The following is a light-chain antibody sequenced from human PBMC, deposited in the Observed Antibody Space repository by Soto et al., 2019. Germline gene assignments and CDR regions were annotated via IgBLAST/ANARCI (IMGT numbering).Light chain of an antibody. Sequence: QPVLTQSSSASASPGSSVKLTCTLSSGHSNYAIAWHQQQPGKAPRFFMKLEGSGSYNKGSGVPDRFSGSSSGADRYLTISNLQSEDEADYYCETWNSNTRVFGGGTKVTVL. V-gene: IGLV4-60*03. CDR2: LEGSGSY. CDR1: SGHSNYA. J-gene: IGLJ3*02. CDR3: ETWNSNTRV.